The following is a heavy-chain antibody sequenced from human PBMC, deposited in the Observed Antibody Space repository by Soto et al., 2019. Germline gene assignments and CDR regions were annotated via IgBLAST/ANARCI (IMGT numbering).Heavy chain of an antibody. CDR1: GFTFSSYV. CDR3: ARERIAAAGRGGFDT. V-gene: IGHV3-23*01. D-gene: IGHD6-13*01. Sequence: GGPLRLSCPASGFTFSSYVMNWVRLAPGKGLEWISAVTAHRRNTSYSDSVKGRFTVSRDKSKNTLYLQMNSLRAEDAAVYYCARERIAAAGRGGFDTWGQGTLVTDSS. CDR2: VTAHRRNT. J-gene: IGHJ5*02.